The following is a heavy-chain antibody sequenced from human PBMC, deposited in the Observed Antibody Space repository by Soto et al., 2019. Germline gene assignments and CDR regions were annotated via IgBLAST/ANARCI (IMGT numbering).Heavy chain of an antibody. D-gene: IGHD2-15*01. CDR3: AREILGYCSGGSCDHFDY. V-gene: IGHV3-7*05. CDR1: GFTFSSYW. Sequence: GGSLRLSCAASGFTFSSYWMSWVRQAPGKGLEWVANIKQDGSEKYYVDSVKGRFTISRDNAKNSLYLQMNSLRAEDTAVYYCAREILGYCSGGSCDHFDYWGQGTLVTVSS. CDR2: IKQDGSEK. J-gene: IGHJ4*02.